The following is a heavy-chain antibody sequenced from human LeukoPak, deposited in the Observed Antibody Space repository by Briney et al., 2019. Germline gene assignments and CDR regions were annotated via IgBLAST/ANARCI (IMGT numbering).Heavy chain of an antibody. V-gene: IGHV3-21*01. Sequence: SGGSLRLSCAASGFTFSSYSMNWVRQAPGKGLGWVSSISSSSSYIYYADSVKGRFTISRDNAKNSLYLQMNSLRAEDTAVYYCARDLGVVVIAYFDYWGQGTLVTVSS. CDR3: ARDLGVVVIAYFDY. D-gene: IGHD3-22*01. J-gene: IGHJ4*02. CDR1: GFTFSSYS. CDR2: ISSSSSYI.